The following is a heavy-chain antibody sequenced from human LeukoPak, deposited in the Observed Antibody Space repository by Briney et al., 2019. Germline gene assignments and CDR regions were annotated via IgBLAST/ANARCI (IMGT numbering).Heavy chain of an antibody. CDR2: INSSGSTI. V-gene: IGHV3-48*03. CDR1: GFTFSSYE. Sequence: PGGSLRLSCAASGFTFSSYEMNGVRQAPGKGLEWVSYINSSGSTIYYADSVKGRFTISRDNAKNSLYLQMNSLRAEDTAVYYCARDQWAGYDYWGQGTLVTVSS. D-gene: IGHD3/OR15-3a*01. CDR3: ARDQWAGYDY. J-gene: IGHJ4*02.